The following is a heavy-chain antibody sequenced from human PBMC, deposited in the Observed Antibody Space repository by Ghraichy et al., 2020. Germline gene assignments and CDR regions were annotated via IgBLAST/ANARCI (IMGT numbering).Heavy chain of an antibody. D-gene: IGHD2-2*01. CDR1: GFTFSTYG. CDR2: IRYDGSNK. Sequence: GGSLRLSCAASGFTFSTYGMHWARQAPGKGLEWVSFIRYDGSNKYYTDSVKGRFTTSRDNSKNTLYLQLNSLRPEDTAVYFCAGLRQLPASSFHYGLDVWGQGTTVTVSS. V-gene: IGHV3-30*02. CDR3: AGLRQLPASSFHYGLDV. J-gene: IGHJ6*02.